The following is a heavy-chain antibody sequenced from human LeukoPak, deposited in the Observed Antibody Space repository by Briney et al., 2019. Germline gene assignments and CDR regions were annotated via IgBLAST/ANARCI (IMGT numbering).Heavy chain of an antibody. CDR3: ARHGRYCSSTSCYYYGMDV. CDR1: GYSFTSYW. J-gene: IGHJ6*02. Sequence: GESLKISCKGSGYSFTSYWIGWVRQMPGKGLEWMGIIYPGDSDTRYSPSFQGQVTISADESISTAYLQWSSLKASDTAMYYCARHGRYCSSTSCYYYGMDVWGQGTTVTVSS. CDR2: IYPGDSDT. V-gene: IGHV5-51*01. D-gene: IGHD2-2*01.